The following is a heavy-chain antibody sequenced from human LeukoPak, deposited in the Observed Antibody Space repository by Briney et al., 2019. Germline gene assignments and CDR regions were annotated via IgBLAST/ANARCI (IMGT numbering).Heavy chain of an antibody. V-gene: IGHV1-69*13. CDR1: GGTFSSFT. D-gene: IGHD2-15*01. CDR3: ARGYTQAATYFHY. Sequence: SVKVSCKTSGGTFSSFTISWIRQAPGQGLEWMGGIIPIFGTANCAQKFQGRVTVTADESTSTAYMELSSLRSEDTAVYYCARGYTQAATYFHYRGQGTLVTVSS. J-gene: IGHJ4*02. CDR2: IIPIFGTA.